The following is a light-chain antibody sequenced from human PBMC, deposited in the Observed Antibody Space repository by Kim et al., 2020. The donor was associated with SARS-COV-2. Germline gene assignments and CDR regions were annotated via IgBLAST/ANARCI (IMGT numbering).Light chain of an antibody. CDR3: QSEDTSGTFYV. J-gene: IGLJ1*01. CDR2: KDI. Sequence: SSELTQAPSVSVSPGQTARITCSGDALPKQYAYWYQHKPGQAPVQVIYKDIERPSEIQERLYGSSSGTTVTLTISGVQEKDEADYYCQSEDTSGTFYVFG. V-gene: IGLV3-25*03. CDR1: ALPKQY.